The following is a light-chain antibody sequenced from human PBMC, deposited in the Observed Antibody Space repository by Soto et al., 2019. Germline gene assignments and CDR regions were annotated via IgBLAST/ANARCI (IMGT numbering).Light chain of an antibody. CDR1: QSAGNF. CDR2: YIS. Sequence: EIVMTQSQATLSVSPGETASLSWRASQSAGNFLAWYQQKPGQAPRLLSYYISTRATGIPARFSGSGSGTEFTLTINSLKYEDSAVYYGQQHNQWPITFGQGTRLEIK. CDR3: QQHNQWPIT. V-gene: IGKV3D-15*01. J-gene: IGKJ5*01.